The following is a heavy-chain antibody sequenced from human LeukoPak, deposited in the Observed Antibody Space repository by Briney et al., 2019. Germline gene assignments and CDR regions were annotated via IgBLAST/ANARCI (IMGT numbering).Heavy chain of an antibody. V-gene: IGHV3-11*04. CDR1: GFTFSDHY. CDR3: AATTNSGGP. CDR2: IYNGGDTI. Sequence: GGSLRLSCATSGFTFSDHYMTWIRQAPGKGLETVSYIYNGGDTIFYADSVRGRFTISRDNSKNTLYLQMNSLTTEDTAVYYCAATTNSGGPWGQGTLVTVSS. J-gene: IGHJ5*02. D-gene: IGHD1-1*01.